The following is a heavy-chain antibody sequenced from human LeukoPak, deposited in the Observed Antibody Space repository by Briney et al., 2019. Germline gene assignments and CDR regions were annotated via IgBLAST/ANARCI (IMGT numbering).Heavy chain of an antibody. D-gene: IGHD2-21*02. Sequence: PGGSLRLSCAGSGFTFSNAWMSWVRQAPGKGLEWVGRIKSKTDGGAVHYAASVKGRFTISRDDSENTLYLQMNSLKTEDTAVYYCTTSNIVVATTTYFDHWGQGTLVTVSS. CDR3: TTSNIVVATTTYFDH. J-gene: IGHJ4*02. V-gene: IGHV3-15*01. CDR2: IKSKTDGGAV. CDR1: GFTFSNAW.